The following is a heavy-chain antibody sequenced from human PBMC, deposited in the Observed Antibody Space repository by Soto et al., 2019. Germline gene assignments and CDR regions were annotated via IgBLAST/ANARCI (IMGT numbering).Heavy chain of an antibody. Sequence: SETLSLTCTVSGGSITDYSWVWIRQPAGKGLEWIGRIFSSGSTNYNPSLKGRITMSLDTSKNQFSLKLNSATATDTAVYFCARVQVVVVTADKCFDPWGPGILVTVSS. CDR1: GGSITDYS. D-gene: IGHD2-15*01. J-gene: IGHJ5*02. CDR2: IFSSGST. V-gene: IGHV4-4*07. CDR3: ARVQVVVVTADKCFDP.